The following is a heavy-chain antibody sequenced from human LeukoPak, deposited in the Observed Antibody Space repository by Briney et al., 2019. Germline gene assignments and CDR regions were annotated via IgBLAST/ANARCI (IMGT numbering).Heavy chain of an antibody. CDR3: AGVDWYYFDY. D-gene: IGHD3/OR15-3a*01. CDR1: GGSISNYY. V-gene: IGHV4-4*07. Sequence: SETLSLTCTVSGGSISNYYWSWIRQPAGKGLEWIGRLYTSGNTLYNPSLKSRVIMSVDTSKNQLSLKLTSVTAADSAVYYCAGVDWYYFDYWGQGTLVTVSS. J-gene: IGHJ4*02. CDR2: LYTSGNT.